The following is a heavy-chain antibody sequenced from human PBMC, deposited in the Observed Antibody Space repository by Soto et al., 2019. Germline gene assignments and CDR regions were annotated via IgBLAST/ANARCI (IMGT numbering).Heavy chain of an antibody. Sequence: GASVKVSCKASGYTFTSYAMHWVRQAPGQRLEWTGWINTGNDNTKSSQKFQGRVTITRDTSASTAYMELSSLTSEDTAVYYCARGSVVGQNWFDPWGQGTLVTVSS. V-gene: IGHV1-3*04. J-gene: IGHJ5*02. CDR2: INTGNDNT. D-gene: IGHD2-2*01. CDR1: GYTFTSYA. CDR3: ARGSVVGQNWFDP.